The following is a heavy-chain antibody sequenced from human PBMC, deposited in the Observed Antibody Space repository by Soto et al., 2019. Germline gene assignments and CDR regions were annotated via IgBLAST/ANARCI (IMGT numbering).Heavy chain of an antibody. J-gene: IGHJ3*01. Sequence: GGSLRLSCAASGFTFSSYAMHWVRQAPGKGLEWVAVISYDGSNKYYADSVKGRFTISRDNSKNTLYLQMNSLRAEDTAVYYCARDLVVAAFYDAFDLWGQGTMVTVSS. CDR2: ISYDGSNK. CDR3: ARDLVVAAFYDAFDL. D-gene: IGHD2-15*01. V-gene: IGHV3-30-3*01. CDR1: GFTFSSYA.